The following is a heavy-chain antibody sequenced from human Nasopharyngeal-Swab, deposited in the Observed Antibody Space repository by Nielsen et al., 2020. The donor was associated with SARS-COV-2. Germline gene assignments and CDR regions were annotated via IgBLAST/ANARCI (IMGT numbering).Heavy chain of an antibody. CDR1: GYTFTSYG. CDR3: ARDSGKMEWPLGDY. D-gene: IGHD3-3*01. V-gene: IGHV1-18*01. CDR2: ISAYKGNT. J-gene: IGHJ4*02. Sequence: ASVKVSCKASGYTFTSYGISWVRKAPGQGLEWMGWISAYKGNTNYAQKLQGRDTMTTDTSTSTAYMELRSLRSDDTAVYYCARDSGKMEWPLGDYWGQGTLVTVSS.